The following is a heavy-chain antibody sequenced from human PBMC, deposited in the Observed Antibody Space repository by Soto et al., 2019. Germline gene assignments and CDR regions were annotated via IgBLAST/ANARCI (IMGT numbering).Heavy chain of an antibody. J-gene: IGHJ4*02. CDR1: GFTFSWSG. D-gene: IGHD6-19*01. V-gene: IGHV3-30*18. Sequence: QVQLVESGGGVVQPGRSLRLSCAASGFTFSWSGMHWVRQAPGKGLEWVAVISYDGSNKYYVDSVKGRFTISRDNSKNTLYLQMNSLRAEDTAVYYCAKDLSGGWTLDYWGQGSLVTVSS. CDR3: AKDLSGGWTLDY. CDR2: ISYDGSNK.